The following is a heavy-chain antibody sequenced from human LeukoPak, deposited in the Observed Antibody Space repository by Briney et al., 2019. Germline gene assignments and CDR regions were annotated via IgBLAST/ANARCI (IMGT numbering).Heavy chain of an antibody. CDR3: ARNRLPYYYGSGSPYEAFDP. CDR1: GFTFSSYW. CDR2: IKQDGSEK. V-gene: IGHV3-7*03. D-gene: IGHD3-10*01. Sequence: PGGSLRLSCAASGFTFSSYWMSWVRQAPGKGLEWVANIKQDGSEKYYVDSVKGRFTISRDNAKNSLYLQMNSLRAEDTAVYYCARNRLPYYYGSGSPYEAFDPWGQGTLVTVSS. J-gene: IGHJ5*02.